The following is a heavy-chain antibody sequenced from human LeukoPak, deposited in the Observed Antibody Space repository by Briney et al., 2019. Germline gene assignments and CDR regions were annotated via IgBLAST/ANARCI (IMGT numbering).Heavy chain of an antibody. Sequence: GASVKVSCKASGYSFTGFYIHWVRQAPGQGLEWMAWINPQSGATNYAQKFKGRITTTRDMSINTAYMEMTTLRSDDTAVYYCARGGGDSGLYFAYWGQGTLVTVSS. J-gene: IGHJ4*02. CDR1: GYSFTGFY. D-gene: IGHD5-12*01. CDR3: ARGGGDSGLYFAY. V-gene: IGHV1-2*02. CDR2: INPQSGAT.